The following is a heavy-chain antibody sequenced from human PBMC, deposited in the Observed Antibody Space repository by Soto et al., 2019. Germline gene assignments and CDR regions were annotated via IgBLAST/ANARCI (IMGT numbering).Heavy chain of an antibody. J-gene: IGHJ6*02. D-gene: IGHD6-19*01. V-gene: IGHV3-30*18. CDR2: ISYDGSNK. Sequence: GGSLRLSCAASGFTFSSYGMHWVRQAPGKGLEWVAVISYDGSNKYYADSVKGRFTISRDNSKNTLYLQMNSLRAEDTAVYYCAKVYGGPRAGAGKSYYYYGMDVWGQGTTVTVSS. CDR1: GFTFSSYG. CDR3: AKVYGGPRAGAGKSYYYYGMDV.